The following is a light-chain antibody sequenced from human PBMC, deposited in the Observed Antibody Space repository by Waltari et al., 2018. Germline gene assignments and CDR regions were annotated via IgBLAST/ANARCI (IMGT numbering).Light chain of an antibody. CDR2: EDN. V-gene: IGLV2-23*01. J-gene: IGLJ3*02. CDR1: SIDVGSYNL. CDR3: CSYAGSGTTWV. Sequence: QSALTQPASVSGSPGQSINLPCTGASIDVGSYNLVSWYQQHPDKAPKLMIYEDNKRPSGVSTRFSGSKSGNTTSLTISGLQAEDEADYYCCSYAGSGTTWVFGGGTKLTVL.